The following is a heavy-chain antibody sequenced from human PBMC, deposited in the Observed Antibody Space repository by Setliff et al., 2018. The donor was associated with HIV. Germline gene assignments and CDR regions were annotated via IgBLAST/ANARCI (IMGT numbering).Heavy chain of an antibody. CDR3: ARRAVAGVGDAFDI. CDR2: INPNSGGT. CDR1: GYTFTDYY. Sequence: AASVKVSCKASGYTFTDYYMHWVRQAPGQGLGWMGRINPNSGGTNYAQKFQGRVTMTRDTSISTAYLELSRLRSDDTAVYYCARRAVAGVGDAFDIWGQGTMVTVSS. D-gene: IGHD6-19*01. J-gene: IGHJ3*02. V-gene: IGHV1-2*06.